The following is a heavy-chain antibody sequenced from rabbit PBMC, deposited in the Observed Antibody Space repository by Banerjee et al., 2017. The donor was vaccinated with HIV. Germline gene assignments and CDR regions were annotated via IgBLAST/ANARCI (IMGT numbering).Heavy chain of an antibody. CDR2: IYAGSSGRT. CDR3: ARGDYVSSAWGDL. D-gene: IGHD4-1*01. Sequence: QSLEESGGDLVKPGASLTLTCTASGLDFSSSYWMCWVRQAPGKGLEWIACIYAGSSGRTYYASWAKGRFTISKTSSTTVTLQMTSLTAADTATYFCARGDYVSSAWGDLWGQGTLVTVS. CDR1: GLDFSSSYW. V-gene: IGHV1S40*01. J-gene: IGHJ4*01.